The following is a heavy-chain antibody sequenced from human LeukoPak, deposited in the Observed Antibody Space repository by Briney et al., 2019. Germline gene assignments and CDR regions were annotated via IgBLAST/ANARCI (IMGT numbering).Heavy chain of an antibody. CDR1: GYSFTSYW. Sequence: GESLNISCKGSGYSFTSYWIGWVRQMPGKGLEWMGIFYPGDSSAKYSPSFQGQVTISADKSISTAYLQWSSLKASDTAMYYCARQVPPGPFDYWGQGTLVTVSS. V-gene: IGHV5-51*01. CDR3: ARQVPPGPFDY. CDR2: FYPGDSSA. D-gene: IGHD2-2*01. J-gene: IGHJ4*02.